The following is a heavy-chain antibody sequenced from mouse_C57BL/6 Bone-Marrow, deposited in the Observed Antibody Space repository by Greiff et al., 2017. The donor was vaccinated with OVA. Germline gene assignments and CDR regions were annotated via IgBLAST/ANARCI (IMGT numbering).Heavy chain of an antibody. CDR1: GFNIKDDY. CDR2: IDPENGDT. CDR3: TTVYPDSFDY. J-gene: IGHJ2*01. V-gene: IGHV14-4*01. Sequence: EVQGVESGAELVRPGASVKLSCTASGFNIKDDYMHWVKQRPEQGLEWIGWIDPENGDTEYASKFQGKATITADTSSNTAYLQLSSLTSEDTAVYYCTTVYPDSFDYWGQGTTLTVSS.